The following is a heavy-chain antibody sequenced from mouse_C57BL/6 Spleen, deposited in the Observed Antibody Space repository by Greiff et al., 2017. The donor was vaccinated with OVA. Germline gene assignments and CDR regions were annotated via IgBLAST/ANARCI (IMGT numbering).Heavy chain of an antibody. J-gene: IGHJ4*01. CDR2: INPSTGGT. D-gene: IGHD1-1*01. CDR1: GYSFTGYY. Sequence: VQLQQSGPELVKPGASVKISCKASGYSFTGYYMNWVKQSPEKSLEWIGEINPSTGGTTYNQKFKAKATLTVDKSSSTAYMQLKGLTSEDSAVYYCARMGYYGSSPLAMDYWGQGTSVTVSS. CDR3: ARMGYYGSSPLAMDY. V-gene: IGHV1-42*01.